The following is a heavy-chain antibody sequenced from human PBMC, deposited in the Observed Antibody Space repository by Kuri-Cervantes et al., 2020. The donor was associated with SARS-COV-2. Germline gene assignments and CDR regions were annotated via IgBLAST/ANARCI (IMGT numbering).Heavy chain of an antibody. CDR2: IKQDGSEK. D-gene: IGHD3-22*01. V-gene: IGHV3-7*01. CDR1: GFTFSSYW. J-gene: IGHJ4*02. CDR3: ARDRPGGNYYDSSGDKFDY. Sequence: LSLTCAASGFTFSSYWMSWVRQAPGKGLEWVANIKQDGSEKYYVDSVKGRFTISRDNAKNSLYLQMNSLRAEDTAVYYCARDRPGGNYYDSSGDKFDYWGQGTLVTVSS.